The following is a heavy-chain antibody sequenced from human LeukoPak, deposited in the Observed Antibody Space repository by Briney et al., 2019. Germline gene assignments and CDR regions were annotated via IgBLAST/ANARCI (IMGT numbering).Heavy chain of an antibody. CDR3: ATQKPQWLPLDY. J-gene: IGHJ4*02. CDR1: GFTFTSYG. CDR2: VSYDGTSI. D-gene: IGHD6-19*01. Sequence: GGSLRLSCAASGFTFTSYGMHWVRQAPGKGLEWVAVVSYDGTSIYYADSVKGRFTISRDNSKNTLYLQMNSLRAEDTAVYYCATQKPQWLPLDYWGQGTLVTVSS. V-gene: IGHV3-30*03.